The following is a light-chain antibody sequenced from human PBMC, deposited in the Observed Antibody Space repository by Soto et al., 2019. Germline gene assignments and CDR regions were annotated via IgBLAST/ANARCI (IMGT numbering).Light chain of an antibody. CDR1: QSVSSDY. Sequence: EIVLTQSPDTLSLSPGERATLSCRASQSVSSDYLVWYQQKFGQAPRLLIYGASSRATGTPVRFSGSGSGTDFTLTISSLEPEDFAVYYCQHYGNSPPSVTFGPGTKVEIK. CDR3: QHYGNSPPSVT. V-gene: IGKV3-20*01. J-gene: IGKJ3*01. CDR2: GAS.